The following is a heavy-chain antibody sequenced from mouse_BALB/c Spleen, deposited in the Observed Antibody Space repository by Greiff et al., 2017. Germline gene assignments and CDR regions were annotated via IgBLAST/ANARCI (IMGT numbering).Heavy chain of an antibody. CDR1: GFNINDYY. CDR2: IDPENGDT. CDR3: NAGGTSDSSSSYYAMDY. J-gene: IGHJ4*01. V-gene: IGHV14-4*02. Sequence: VQLQQSGAELVRSGASVKLSCTASGFNINDYYMHWVKQRPEQGLEWIGWIDPENGDTEYAPKFQGKATMTADTSSNTAYLQLSSLTSEDTAVYYCNAGGTSDSSSSYYAMDYWGQGTSVTVSS. D-gene: IGHD1-1*01.